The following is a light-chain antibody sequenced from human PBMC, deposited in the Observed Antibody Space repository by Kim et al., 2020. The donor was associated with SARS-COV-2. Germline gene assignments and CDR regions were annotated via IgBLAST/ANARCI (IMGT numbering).Light chain of an antibody. CDR2: DTW. CDR3: QKRSSWPLT. CDR1: QSASSY. V-gene: IGKV3-11*01. Sequence: EIVLTQSPATLSLSPGERATLSCWASQSASSYIAWYQQKPGQAPRLVIYDTWNRATGIPARFVGSGSGTDFTLTINSLEPEDFGIYYCQKRSSWPLTFGGGTKVDIK. J-gene: IGKJ4*01.